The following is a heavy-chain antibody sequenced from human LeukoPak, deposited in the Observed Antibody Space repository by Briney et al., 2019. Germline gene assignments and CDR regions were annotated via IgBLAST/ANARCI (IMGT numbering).Heavy chain of an antibody. D-gene: IGHD3-22*01. CDR2: IRSKANNYAT. CDR1: GFTFSGSA. CDR3: TGDNFDSSVKFDY. Sequence: PGRSLRLSCAASGFTFSGSAVHWVRQASGKGLEWVGRIRSKANNYATAYAASVKGRFTISRDDSKNTAYLQMNSLKTEDTAVYYCTGDNFDSSVKFDYWGQGTLVTVSS. V-gene: IGHV3-73*01. J-gene: IGHJ4*02.